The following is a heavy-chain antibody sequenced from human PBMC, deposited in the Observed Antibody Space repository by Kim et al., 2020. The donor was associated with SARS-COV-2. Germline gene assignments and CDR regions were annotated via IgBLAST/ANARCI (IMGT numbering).Heavy chain of an antibody. V-gene: IGHV3-13*04. Sequence: GGSLRLSCAASGFTFSSYDMHWVRQATGKGLEWVSAIGTAGDTYYPGSVKGRFTISRENAKNSLYLQMNSLRAGDTAVYYCARGGYYARRAFDIWGQGTMVTVSS. CDR3: ARGGYYARRAFDI. J-gene: IGHJ3*02. D-gene: IGHD2-2*01. CDR1: GFTFSSYD. CDR2: IGTAGDT.